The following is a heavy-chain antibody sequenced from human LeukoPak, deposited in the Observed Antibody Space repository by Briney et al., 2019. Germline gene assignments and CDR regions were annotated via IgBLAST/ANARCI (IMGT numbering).Heavy chain of an antibody. Sequence: PSETLSLTCSVSGGSISSSYWTWVRQPPGKGLEWIGYIYYSGSTNYNPSLKSRVTISVDTSKHQFSLKLNSVTSADTAVYYCARDTRYYDNSGYYYFDYWGRGTLVTVSS. J-gene: IGHJ4*02. CDR2: IYYSGST. CDR1: GGSISSSY. CDR3: ARDTRYYDNSGYYYFDY. V-gene: IGHV4-59*01. D-gene: IGHD3-22*01.